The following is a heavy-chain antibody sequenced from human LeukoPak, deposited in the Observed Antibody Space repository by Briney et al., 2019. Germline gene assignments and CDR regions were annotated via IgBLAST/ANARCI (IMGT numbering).Heavy chain of an antibody. J-gene: IGHJ4*02. V-gene: IGHV3-48*02. CDR1: GFTFSSYS. CDR2: ISGSSSPI. CDR3: ARVSGSYYFDY. Sequence: GGSLRLSCAASGFTFSSYSMTWVRQAPGKGLEWVSYISGSSSPIYYADSVKGRVTISRDNAKDSLYLQMTSLRDEDTAVYYCARVSGSYYFDYWGQGTLVTVSS. D-gene: IGHD3-10*01.